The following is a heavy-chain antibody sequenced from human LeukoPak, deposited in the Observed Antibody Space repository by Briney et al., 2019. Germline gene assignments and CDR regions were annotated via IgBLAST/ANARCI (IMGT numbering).Heavy chain of an antibody. CDR1: GLIFRNYA. Sequence: PGGSLRLSCTASGLIFRNYAMTWVRQAPRKGLEWVSTISSDGTETFYVDSVKGRFTISRDNSKNTHYLQMSSLRAEDTGIYYCAKGGHYSFFDYWGQGTLVTVSS. J-gene: IGHJ4*02. CDR3: AKGGHYSFFDY. V-gene: IGHV3-23*01. CDR2: ISSDGTET. D-gene: IGHD4-11*01.